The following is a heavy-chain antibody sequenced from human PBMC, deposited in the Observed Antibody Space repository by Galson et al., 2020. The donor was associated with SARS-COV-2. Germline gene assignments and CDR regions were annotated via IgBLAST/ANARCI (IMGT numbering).Heavy chain of an antibody. V-gene: IGHV3-9*01. D-gene: IGHD5-18*01. CDR2: ISWNSGSI. CDR1: GFTFDAYA. CDR3: AKDSGQLWWQYYFDY. J-gene: IGHJ4*02. Sequence: GGSLRLSCAASGFTFDAYAIHWVRQPPGKGLEWVSGISWNSGSIGYADSVKGRFTISRDNAKNSLYLQMNSLRAEDTALYYCAKDSGQLWWQYYFDYWGQGTLVTVSS.